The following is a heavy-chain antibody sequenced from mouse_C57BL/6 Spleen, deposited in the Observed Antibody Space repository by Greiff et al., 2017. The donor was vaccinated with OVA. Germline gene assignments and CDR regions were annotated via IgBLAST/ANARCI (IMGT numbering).Heavy chain of an antibody. CDR2: LDPEDGDT. CDR1: GFNIKDSY. V-gene: IGHV14-1*01. Sequence: VQLQQSGAELVRPGASVKLSCTASGFNIKDSYMPWVKQRPAQSPVRIGRLDPEDGDTEYAPKFQGKATMTADTSSNTAYLQLSSLTSEDTAVYYGTYYYYSSPYYDYWGQGTTRTVSS. D-gene: IGHD1-1*01. J-gene: IGHJ2*01. CDR3: TYYYYSSPYYDY.